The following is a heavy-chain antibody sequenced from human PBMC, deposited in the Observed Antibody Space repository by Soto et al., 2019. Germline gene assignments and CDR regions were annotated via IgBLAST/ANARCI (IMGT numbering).Heavy chain of an antibody. V-gene: IGHV3-23*01. J-gene: IGHJ6*02. Sequence: PGGSLRLSCAGSGFPFNNYAINWVRQGPGKGLEWVAASTGPGGSTYNEDSVKGRFTVSRDNSKKTVYLQLDGLRSEDTAVYYCARVEAYSSSTPHTGDYYYYGMDVWGQGTTVTVSS. CDR1: GFPFNNYA. CDR2: STGPGGST. D-gene: IGHD6-6*01. CDR3: ARVEAYSSSTPHTGDYYYYGMDV.